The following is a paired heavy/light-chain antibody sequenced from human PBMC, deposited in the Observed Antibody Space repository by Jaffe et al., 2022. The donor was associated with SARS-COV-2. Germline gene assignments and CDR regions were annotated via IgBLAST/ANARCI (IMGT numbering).Light chain of an antibody. CDR2: AAS. Sequence: DIQMTQSPSSLSASVGDRVTITCRASQSISSYLNWYQQKPGKAPKLLIYAASSLQSGVPSRFSGSGSGTDFTLTISSLQPEDFATYYCQQSYSTPQTFGGGTKVEIK. V-gene: IGKV1-39*01. J-gene: IGKJ4*01. CDR3: QQSYSTPQT. CDR1: QSISSY.
Heavy chain of an antibody. CDR3: ARINAIYSSSWYGDYYYGMDV. CDR1: GFSLSNARMG. V-gene: IGHV2-26*01. Sequence: QVTLKESGPVLVKPTETLTLTCTVSGFSLSNARMGVSWIRQPPGKALEWLAHIFSNDEKSYSTSLKSRLTISKDTSKSQVVLTMTNMDPVDTATYYCARINAIYSSSWYGDYYYGMDVWGQGTTVTVSS. CDR2: IFSNDEK. D-gene: IGHD6-13*01. J-gene: IGHJ6*02.